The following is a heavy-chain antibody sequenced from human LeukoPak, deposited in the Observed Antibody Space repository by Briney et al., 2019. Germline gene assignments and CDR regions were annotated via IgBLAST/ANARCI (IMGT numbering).Heavy chain of an antibody. CDR3: ARAKEQWELLPPSIHY. J-gene: IGHJ4*02. V-gene: IGHV3-21*01. CDR2: ISSSSSYI. D-gene: IGHD1-26*01. Sequence: PGVALRLSCAASGFTFSSYSMNGVRQAPGKGLEWVSSISSSSSYIYYADSVKGRCTISRDNAKNSLYLPLNSLRAADTAAYYCARAKEQWELLPPSIHYWGQGTLVTVSS. CDR1: GFTFSSYS.